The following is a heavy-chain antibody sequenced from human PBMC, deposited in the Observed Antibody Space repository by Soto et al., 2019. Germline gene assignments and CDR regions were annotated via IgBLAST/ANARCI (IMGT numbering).Heavy chain of an antibody. CDR1: GFSLSTSGVG. Sequence: QITLKESGPTLVKPTQSLALTCTFSGFSLSTSGVGVGWIRQPPGKALEWLALIYWDDDKRYSPSLKSRLTITKDTSKNQVVLTMTNMDPVDTATYYCAHRRGVDYFDYWGQGTLVTVSS. D-gene: IGHD3-10*01. J-gene: IGHJ4*02. CDR2: IYWDDDK. CDR3: AHRRGVDYFDY. V-gene: IGHV2-5*02.